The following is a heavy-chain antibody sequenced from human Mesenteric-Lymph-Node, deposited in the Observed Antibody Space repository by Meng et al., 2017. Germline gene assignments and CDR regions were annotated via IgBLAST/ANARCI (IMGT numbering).Heavy chain of an antibody. J-gene: IGHJ4*02. V-gene: IGHV5-51*01. CDR3: ASRRDYYGSGSYYY. CDR2: IYPGDSDT. D-gene: IGHD3-10*01. Sequence: GESLKISCKGSGCSFTSHWIGWVRQMPGKGLEWMGIIYPGDSDTRYSPSFQGQVTISADKSISTAYLQWSSLKASDTAMYYCASRRDYYGSGSYYYWGQGTLVTVSS. CDR1: GCSFTSHW.